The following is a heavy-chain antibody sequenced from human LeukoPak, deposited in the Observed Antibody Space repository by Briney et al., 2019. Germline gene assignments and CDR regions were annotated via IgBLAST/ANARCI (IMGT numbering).Heavy chain of an antibody. CDR1: GGSISSSSYY. J-gene: IGHJ4*02. D-gene: IGHD2-15*01. CDR2: IYYSGST. Sequence: PSETLSLTCSVSGGSISSSSYYWGWIRQPPGKGLGWIGSIYYSGSTYYNPSLKSRVTISVDTSKNQFSLKLSSVTAADTAVYYCARHSDRECSGGSCYMGGYFDYWGQGTLVTVSS. CDR3: ARHSDRECSGGSCYMGGYFDY. V-gene: IGHV4-39*01.